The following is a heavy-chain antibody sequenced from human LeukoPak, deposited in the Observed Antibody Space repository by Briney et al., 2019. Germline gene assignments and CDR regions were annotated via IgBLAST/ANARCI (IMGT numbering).Heavy chain of an antibody. Sequence: HPGGSLRLSCAPSGFTFSRHGMHWVRQAPGKGLEWVAIISNDGSRKYYAHSVEGRFTISRDNSNNTLYLQMNSLRADDTAIYYCARRRIVGSTDDAFDIWGQGTMVTLSS. V-gene: IGHV3-30*03. CDR2: ISNDGSRK. J-gene: IGHJ3*02. CDR3: ARRRIVGSTDDAFDI. D-gene: IGHD1-26*01. CDR1: GFTFSRHG.